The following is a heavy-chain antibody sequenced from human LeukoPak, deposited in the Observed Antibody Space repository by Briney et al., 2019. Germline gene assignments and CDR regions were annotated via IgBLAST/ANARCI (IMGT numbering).Heavy chain of an antibody. V-gene: IGHV1-2*06. J-gene: IGHJ5*02. CDR1: GYTFTSYY. CDR3: AREYIVVVPAASEGLLSFDP. D-gene: IGHD2-2*01. CDR2: INPNSGGT. Sequence: ASVKVSCKASGYTFTSYYMHWVRQAPGQGLEWMGLINPNSGGTNYAQKFQGRVTMTRDTSISTAYMELSRLRSDDTAVYYCAREYIVVVPAASEGLLSFDPWGQGTLVTVSS.